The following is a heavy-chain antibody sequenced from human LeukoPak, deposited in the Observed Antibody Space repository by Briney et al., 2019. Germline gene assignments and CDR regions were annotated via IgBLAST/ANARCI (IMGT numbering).Heavy chain of an antibody. V-gene: IGHV4-39*01. Sequence: PSETLSLTCSVSGGSISSSSYYWGWIRPPPGRGLEWIGSIYYSGSTYYNASLKSRVTISVDTSKNQFSLKLNSVTAADTAVYYCARWVFGVVIEYPDYWGQGTLVTVSS. J-gene: IGHJ4*02. CDR2: IYYSGST. CDR3: ARWVFGVVIEYPDY. D-gene: IGHD3-3*01. CDR1: GGSISSSSYY.